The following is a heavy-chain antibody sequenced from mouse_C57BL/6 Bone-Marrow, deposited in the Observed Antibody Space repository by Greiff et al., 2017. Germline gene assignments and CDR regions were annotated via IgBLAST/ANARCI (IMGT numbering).Heavy chain of an antibody. J-gene: IGHJ1*03. CDR3: ARGSYYYGSSTSGVPYWYFEV. V-gene: IGHV1-47*01. CDR1: GYTFTTYP. CDR2: FHPYNDDT. D-gene: IGHD1-1*01. Sequence: QVQLQQSGAELVKPGASVKMSCKASGYTFTTYPIEWMKQNHGKSLEWIGNFHPYNDDTKYTEKFKGKATLTVEKSSSTAYLGRSRLTSDGSAGYDCARGSYYYGSSTSGVPYWYFEVWGTGTTVTVAS.